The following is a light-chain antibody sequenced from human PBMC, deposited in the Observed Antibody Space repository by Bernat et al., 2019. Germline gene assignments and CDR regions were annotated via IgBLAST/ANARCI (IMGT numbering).Light chain of an antibody. CDR1: SSDIGGYNY. Sequence: QSALTQPPSASGSPGQSVTISCTGTSSDIGGYNYVSWYQQHPGKAPKLIIYEVTQRPSGVPDRFSGSKSGNTASLTVSGLQPDAEADYYCGSYTGINNCVFGTGTKVTVL. V-gene: IGLV2-8*01. CDR3: GSYTGINNCV. J-gene: IGLJ1*01. CDR2: EVT.